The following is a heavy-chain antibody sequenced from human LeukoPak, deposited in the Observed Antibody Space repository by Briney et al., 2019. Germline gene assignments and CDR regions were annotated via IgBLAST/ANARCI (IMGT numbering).Heavy chain of an antibody. CDR2: INHSGST. J-gene: IGHJ3*02. V-gene: IGHV4-34*01. Sequence: PSETLSPTCAVYGGSFSGYYWSWIRQPPGKGLEWIGEINHSGSTNYNPSLKSRVTISVDTSKNQFSLKLSSVTAADTAVYYCARIGTGLLNNALDIWGQGTMVTVSS. CDR3: ARIGTGLLNNALDI. D-gene: IGHD1-14*01. CDR1: GGSFSGYY.